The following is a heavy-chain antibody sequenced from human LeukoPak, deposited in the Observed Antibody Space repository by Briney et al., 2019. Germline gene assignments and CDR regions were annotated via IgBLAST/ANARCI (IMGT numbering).Heavy chain of an antibody. Sequence: ASVKVSCKASGYSFTNYAMQWVRQAPGQRLEWMGWINADNGSTKYAQKFQGRVTITRDNSAITAFLELSSLRSEDTAVYYCARECIRCITGTGGSHFDIWGQGTMVTVSS. V-gene: IGHV1-3*01. J-gene: IGHJ3*02. CDR3: ARECIRCITGTGGSHFDI. CDR2: INADNGST. CDR1: GYSFTNYA. D-gene: IGHD1-20*01.